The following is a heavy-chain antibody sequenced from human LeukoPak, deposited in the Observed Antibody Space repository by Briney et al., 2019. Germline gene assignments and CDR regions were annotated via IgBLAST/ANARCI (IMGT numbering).Heavy chain of an antibody. CDR1: GFTFRDHY. CDR3: ARGHYGMDV. V-gene: IGHV3-11*01. CDR2: ISPSGSSI. Sequence: PGWSLRLSCAASGFTFRDHYMSWIRQAPGKGLEWISYISPSGSSIYYADSVKGRFTISRDNAKNSLNLQMNSLRAEDTAMYYCARGHYGMDVWGQGTTVTVSS. J-gene: IGHJ6*02.